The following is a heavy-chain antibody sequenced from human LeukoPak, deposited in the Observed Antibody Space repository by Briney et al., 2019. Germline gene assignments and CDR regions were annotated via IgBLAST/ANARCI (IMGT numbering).Heavy chain of an antibody. J-gene: IGHJ6*03. D-gene: IGHD3-22*01. V-gene: IGHV4-59*01. CDR2: IYYGGST. CDR1: GGSISSYF. Sequence: SETLSLTCTVSGGSISSYFWTWIRQPPGKGLEWIGYIYYGGSTSYNPSLKSRVSISLDTSKHQFSLELSSVTAADTAVYYCARDTAGGYYDSSGFSSYYYMDVWGKGTTVTVSS. CDR3: ARDTAGGYYDSSGFSSYYYMDV.